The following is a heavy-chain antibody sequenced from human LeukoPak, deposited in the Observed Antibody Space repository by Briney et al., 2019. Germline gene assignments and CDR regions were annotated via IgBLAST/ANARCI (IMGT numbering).Heavy chain of an antibody. Sequence: GASVKVSCKASGYTFTSYGISWVRQAPGQGLEWMGWISAYNGNANYAQKLQGRVTMTTDTSTSTAYMELRSLRSDDTAVYYCARLVDVDILTGYYNGHYFDYWGQGTLVTVSS. CDR1: GYTFTSYG. V-gene: IGHV1-18*01. J-gene: IGHJ4*02. CDR2: ISAYNGNA. CDR3: ARLVDVDILTGYYNGHYFDY. D-gene: IGHD3-9*01.